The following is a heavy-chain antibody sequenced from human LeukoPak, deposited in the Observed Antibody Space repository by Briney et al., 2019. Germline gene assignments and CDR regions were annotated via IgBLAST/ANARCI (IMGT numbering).Heavy chain of an antibody. J-gene: IGHJ6*02. CDR3: ASSGRSGWYNYYYYGMDV. D-gene: IGHD6-19*01. CDR2: INPNSGGT. CDR1: GYTFTGYY. V-gene: IGHV1-2*02. Sequence: GASVKVSCKASGYTFTGYYMHWVRQAPGQGLEWMGWINPNSGGTNYAQKFQGRVTMTRDTSISTAYMELSRLRSDDTAVYYCASSGRSGWYNYYYYGMDVWGQGTTVTVSS.